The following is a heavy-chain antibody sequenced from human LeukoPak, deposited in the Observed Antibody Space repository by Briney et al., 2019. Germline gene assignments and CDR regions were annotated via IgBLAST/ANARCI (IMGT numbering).Heavy chain of an antibody. CDR2: LSDGGSP. D-gene: IGHD6-19*01. V-gene: IGHV4-39*02. CDR3: ARDANYRDRSGYPSPFDF. Sequence: KASETLSLTCTVSGDSISSSRFFWAWIRQPPVKGLEWIARLSDGGSPKYSPSFQSRVSILTDTSKNQLSLNLKSVTAADTAVYYCARDANYRDRSGYPSPFDFWGQGILVIVSS. CDR1: GDSISSSRFF. J-gene: IGHJ4*02.